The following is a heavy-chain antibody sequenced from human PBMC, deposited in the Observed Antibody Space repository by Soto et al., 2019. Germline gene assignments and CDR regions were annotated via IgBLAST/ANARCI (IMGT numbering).Heavy chain of an antibody. V-gene: IGHV4-34*01. CDR3: ATTNWKHNWFDP. Sequence: SETLSVTCAVYGGSFSGYYWSWIRQPPGKGLEWIGEINHSGSTNYNPSLKSRFTISVDTSKNQFSLKVSSVTAADTAVYYCATTNWKHNWFDPWGQGTLVTVSS. J-gene: IGHJ5*02. CDR2: INHSGST. CDR1: GGSFSGYY. D-gene: IGHD1-1*01.